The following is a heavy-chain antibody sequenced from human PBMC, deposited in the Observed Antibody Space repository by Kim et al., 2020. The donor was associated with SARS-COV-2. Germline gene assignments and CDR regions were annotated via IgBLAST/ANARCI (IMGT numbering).Heavy chain of an antibody. J-gene: IGHJ6*01. CDR1: GFTFSSYA. CDR2: ISYDGSNK. CDR3: AREYCSSTSCYLYYYYYG. V-gene: IGHV3-30*04. Sequence: GGSLRLSCAASGFTFSSYAMHWVRQAPGKGLEWVAVISYDGSNKYYADSVKGRFTISRDNSKNTLYLQMNSLRAEDTAVYYCAREYCSSTSCYLYYYYYG. D-gene: IGHD2-2*01.